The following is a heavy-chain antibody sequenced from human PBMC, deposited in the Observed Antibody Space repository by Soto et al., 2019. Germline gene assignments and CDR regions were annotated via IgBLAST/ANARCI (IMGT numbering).Heavy chain of an antibody. J-gene: IGHJ4*02. CDR2: IRSKAYGGTT. V-gene: IGHV3-49*03. Sequence: EVHLVESGGGLVEPGRSLRLSCITAGFTFGDYAISWFRQAPGKGLEWVGFIRSKAYGGTTEYAASVRGTFSISRDDSNSFVYLQMNSLRTEDAAVYFLSTEVDGARNYLGEIWGQGTLVTVSS. CDR3: STEVDGARNYLGEI. CDR1: GFTFGDYA. D-gene: IGHD2-8*01.